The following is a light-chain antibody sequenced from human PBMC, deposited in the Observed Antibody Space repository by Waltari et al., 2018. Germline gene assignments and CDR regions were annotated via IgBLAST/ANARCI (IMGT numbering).Light chain of an antibody. CDR3: QHYVRLPAT. Sequence: FLSTQSPGTLSFSPGERATLSCRASQSVSRSLAWYQQKPGQAPKLLSYGASTRATGIPDRFTGSGSGTDFSLTISSLEPEDFAIYFCQHYVRLPATFGQGTKVEIK. CDR1: QSVSRS. CDR2: GAS. V-gene: IGKV3-20*01. J-gene: IGKJ1*01.